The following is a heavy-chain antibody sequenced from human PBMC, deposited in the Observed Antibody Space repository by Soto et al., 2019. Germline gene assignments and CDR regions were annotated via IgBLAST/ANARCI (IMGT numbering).Heavy chain of an antibody. CDR2: ISYDGSKA. V-gene: IGHV3-30*03. Sequence: GGSLRLSCAASGFIFSSDGMEWVRQAPGKGLEWVALISYDGSKAYYADSVKGRFTISRDNSKNTLYLQMNSLRAEDTAVYYCARAADYGDYDYYYYGMDVWGQGTTVTVSS. CDR3: ARAADYGDYDYYYYGMDV. CDR1: GFIFSSDG. D-gene: IGHD4-17*01. J-gene: IGHJ6*02.